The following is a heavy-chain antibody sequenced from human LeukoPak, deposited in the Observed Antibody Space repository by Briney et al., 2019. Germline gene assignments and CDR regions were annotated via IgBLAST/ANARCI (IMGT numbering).Heavy chain of an antibody. CDR2: VCPGDSDT. D-gene: IGHD2-8*02. CDR3: ARCSTAWPLDY. J-gene: IGHJ4*02. Sequence: GESLKISCKGSGYSFTSYWIGWVRQMPGKGPEWMGIVCPGDSDTRYSPSFQGQVTISADKSISTAYLQWSSLKASDTAIYYCARCSTAWPLDYWGQGTLVTVSS. CDR1: GYSFTSYW. V-gene: IGHV5-51*01.